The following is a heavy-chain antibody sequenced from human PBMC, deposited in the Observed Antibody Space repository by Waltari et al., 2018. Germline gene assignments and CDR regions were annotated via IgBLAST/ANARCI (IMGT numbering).Heavy chain of an antibody. CDR2: INKDGTET. Sequence: EAQQVESGGDLVQPGGSLRLSCVVPGFTLRNYWMSWVRQAPGKGLEWVANINKDGTETYYVDYVRGRFTISKDDAKNSVYLQMNSLKVEDTAVYYCIRDYGSPYWGQGTLVTVSS. CDR1: GFTLRNYW. V-gene: IGHV3-7*03. CDR3: IRDYGSPY. J-gene: IGHJ4*02. D-gene: IGHD6-19*01.